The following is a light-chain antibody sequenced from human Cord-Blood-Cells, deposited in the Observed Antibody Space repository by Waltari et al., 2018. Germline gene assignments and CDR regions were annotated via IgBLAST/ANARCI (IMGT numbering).Light chain of an antibody. V-gene: IGKV3-11*01. J-gene: IGKJ1*01. CDR3: QQRSNWPPT. CDR2: DAS. Sequence: EIALIQSPATLSLSPGERATTSCRARQSVSSYLAWYQQQPGQAPRLLIYDASNRATCIPARFSGSGSGTDFTLPISSLEPEDFAVYYCQQRSNWPPTFGQGTKVEIK. CDR1: QSVSSY.